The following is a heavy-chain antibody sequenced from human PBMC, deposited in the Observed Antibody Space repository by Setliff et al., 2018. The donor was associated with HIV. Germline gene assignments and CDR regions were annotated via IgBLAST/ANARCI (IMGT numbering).Heavy chain of an antibody. CDR2: IIPFLGVR. CDR3: ARGYYNFWSGYYDSRFPNPIDAFDI. J-gene: IGHJ3*02. D-gene: IGHD3-3*01. Sequence: SVKVSCKTSGGSFSKYLFTWVRQAPGQGLEWMGGIIPFLGVRDYAQKFQGRVTITADESTRTGYMELRSLQSEDTAVYYCARGYYNFWSGYYDSRFPNPIDAFDIWGQGTMVTVSS. CDR1: GGSFSKYL. V-gene: IGHV1-69*10.